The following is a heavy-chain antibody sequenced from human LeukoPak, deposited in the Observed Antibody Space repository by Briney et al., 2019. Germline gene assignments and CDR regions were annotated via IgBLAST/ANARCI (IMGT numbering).Heavy chain of an antibody. CDR1: GFTFSDYY. V-gene: IGHV3-11*01. Sequence: GGALRLSCASSGFTFSDYYMSWIRQAPGKGLEWVSYISNTGSPIYYADSVRGRFTISRDNVENSLYLQMNSLRAEDTAVYYCARDSRGYYYYGMDVWGQGTTDSVSS. CDR3: ARDSRGYYYYGMDV. CDR2: ISNTGSPI. D-gene: IGHD6-13*01. J-gene: IGHJ6*02.